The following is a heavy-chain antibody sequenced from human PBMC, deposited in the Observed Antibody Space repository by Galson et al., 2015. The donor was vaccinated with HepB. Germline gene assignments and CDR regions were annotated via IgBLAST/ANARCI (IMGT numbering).Heavy chain of an antibody. D-gene: IGHD4-23*01. CDR1: GDSVSSNSAA. CDR3: ARVRAMVKGYYYYYMDV. CDR2: TYYRSKWYN. Sequence: CAISGDSVSSNSAAWNWIRQSPSRGLEWLGRTYYRSKWYNDYAVSVKSRITINPDTSKNQFSLQLNSVTPEDTAVYYCARVRAMVKGYYYYYMDVWGKGTAVTVSS. V-gene: IGHV6-1*01. J-gene: IGHJ6*03.